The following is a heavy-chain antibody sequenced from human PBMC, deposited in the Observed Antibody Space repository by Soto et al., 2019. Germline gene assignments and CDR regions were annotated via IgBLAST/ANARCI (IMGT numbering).Heavy chain of an antibody. CDR1: GGSFRGYY. CDR3: ARAGDNSGYSDY. V-gene: IGHV4-34*01. Sequence: QVQLQQWGAGLLKPSETLSLTCAVYGGSFRGYYWTWIRQPPGKGLEWIGEIKHSGSTNYNPSLKSRVSISVDTSKNQFSLKLSSVTAADTAVYYCARAGDNSGYSDYWGQGILVTVSS. CDR2: IKHSGST. J-gene: IGHJ4*02. D-gene: IGHD3-22*01.